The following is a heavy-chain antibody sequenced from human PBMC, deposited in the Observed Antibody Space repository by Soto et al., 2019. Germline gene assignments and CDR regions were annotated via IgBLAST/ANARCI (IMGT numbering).Heavy chain of an antibody. V-gene: IGHV3-30*18. J-gene: IGHJ4*02. CDR3: AKAPNVDTAMVDY. Sequence: GGSLRLSCAASGFTFSSYGMHWVRQAPGKGLEWVAVISYDGSNKYYADSVKGRFTIYRDNSKNTLYLQMNSLRAEDTAVYYCAKAPNVDTAMVDYWGQGTLVTVSS. CDR2: ISYDGSNK. CDR1: GFTFSSYG. D-gene: IGHD5-18*01.